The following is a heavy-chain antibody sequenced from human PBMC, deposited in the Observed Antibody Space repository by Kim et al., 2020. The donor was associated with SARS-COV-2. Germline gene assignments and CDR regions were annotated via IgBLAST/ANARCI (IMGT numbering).Heavy chain of an antibody. CDR1: GFIFSSYV. CDR3: SRIVWGNYRYSGS. D-gene: IGHD3-16*02. V-gene: IGHV3-23*01. J-gene: IGHJ5*02. CDR2: ISGSGGTT. Sequence: GGSLRLSCAASGFIFSSYVMRWVRQVPGKGLEWVSLISGSGGTTFYADSVRGRFTISRDNPKNTLYLQMNTLRAEDTAVYYCSRIVWGNYRYSGSWGQGALLTVCS.